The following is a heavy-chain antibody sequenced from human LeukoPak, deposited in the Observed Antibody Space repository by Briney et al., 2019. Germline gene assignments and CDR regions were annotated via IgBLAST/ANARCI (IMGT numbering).Heavy chain of an antibody. V-gene: IGHV4-59*12. CDR2: IYYSGST. J-gene: IGHJ6*02. Sequence: SETLSLTCTVSGGSISSYYWSWIRQPPGRGLEWIGYIYYSGSTNYNPSLKSRVTMSVDTSKNQFSLKLSSVTAADTAVYYCARGPEGYCSSTSCYEYYYYGMDVWGQGTTVTVSS. CDR3: ARGPEGYCSSTSCYEYYYYGMDV. D-gene: IGHD2-2*01. CDR1: GGSISSYY.